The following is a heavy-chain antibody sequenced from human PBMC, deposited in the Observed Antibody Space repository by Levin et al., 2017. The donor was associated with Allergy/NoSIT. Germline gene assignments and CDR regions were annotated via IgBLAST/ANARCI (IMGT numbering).Heavy chain of an antibody. V-gene: IGHV3-21*01. D-gene: IGHD3-22*01. CDR1: GFTFSSYS. J-gene: IGHJ4*02. CDR2: ISSSSSYI. Sequence: GESLKISCAASGFTFSSYSMNWVRQAPGKGLEWVSSISSSSSYIYYADSVKGRFTISRDNAKNSLYLQMNSLRAEDTAVYYCARDVGDSSGYYDYYFDYWGQGTLVTVSS. CDR3: ARDVGDSSGYYDYYFDY.